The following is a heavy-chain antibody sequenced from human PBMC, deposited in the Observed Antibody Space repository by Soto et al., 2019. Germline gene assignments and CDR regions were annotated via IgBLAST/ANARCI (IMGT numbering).Heavy chain of an antibody. J-gene: IGHJ2*01. CDR3: SRAATVTQESTSYWYFEL. CDR1: GFTFSGSA. Sequence: EVQLVESGGGLVQPGGSLKLSCAASGFTFSGSAMHWVRQSSGKGLEWVGRIRSKANSYATAYAASVNGRFTISRDDSKNTAYLQKTSLKTEDTAVYYCSRAATVTQESTSYWYFELWGRGTLVTVSS. CDR2: IRSKANSYAT. D-gene: IGHD4-4*01. V-gene: IGHV3-73*02.